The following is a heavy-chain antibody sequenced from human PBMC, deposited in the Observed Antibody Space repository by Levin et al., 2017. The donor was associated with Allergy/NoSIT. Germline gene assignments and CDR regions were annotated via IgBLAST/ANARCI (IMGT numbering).Heavy chain of an antibody. CDR1: GFTFSSYG. J-gene: IGHJ6*02. Sequence: GGSLRLSCAASGFTFSSYGMHWVRQAPGKGLEWVAVISYDGSNKYYADSVKGRFTISRDNSKNTLYLQMNSLRAEDTAVYYCAKDFAIRVGYGMDVWGQGTTVTVSS. CDR3: AKDFAIRVGYGMDV. V-gene: IGHV3-30*18. D-gene: IGHD3-10*01. CDR2: ISYDGSNK.